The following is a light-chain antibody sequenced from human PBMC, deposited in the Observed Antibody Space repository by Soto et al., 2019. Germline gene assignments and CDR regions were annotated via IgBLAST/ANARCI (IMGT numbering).Light chain of an antibody. CDR2: AAS. J-gene: IGKJ4*01. CDR3: QQSYSTLPLT. CDR1: QSFSSY. Sequence: DIQMTQSPSSLSASVGDRVTITCRASQSFSSYLNWYQQKPGKAPKLLIYAASSLQRGVPSRFSGSGSGTDFTLTISSLLPEDFATYYCQQSYSTLPLTFGGGTKVEIK. V-gene: IGKV1-39*01.